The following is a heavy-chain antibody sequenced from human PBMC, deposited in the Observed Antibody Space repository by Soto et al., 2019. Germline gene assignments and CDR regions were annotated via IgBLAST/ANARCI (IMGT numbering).Heavy chain of an antibody. CDR2: INPATGAA. Sequence: QLHLVQSGAVVKKPGASVTVSCSASGYPVTAYYMHWVRQAPGRGLEWMGAINPATGAAKYTQTFQGRVTMTRDTSTRTVLMELSGLTSEDPAVFYWAGGGGVGVAGSAAFDMWGQGTLVTVSS. J-gene: IGHJ3*02. D-gene: IGHD3-3*01. CDR3: AGGGGVGVAGSAAFDM. CDR1: GYPVTAYY. V-gene: IGHV1-2*02.